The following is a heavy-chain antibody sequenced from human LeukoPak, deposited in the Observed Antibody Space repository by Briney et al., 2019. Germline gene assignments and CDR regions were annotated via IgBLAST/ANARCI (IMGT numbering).Heavy chain of an antibody. D-gene: IGHD3-22*01. Sequence: GASVKVSCKASGYTFTGYYMHWVRQAPGQGLEWRGWINPNSGGTNYAQKLQGRVTMTTDTSTSTAYMELRSLRSDDTAVYYCARVEYYYDSSGQARYNWFDPWGQGTLVTVSS. CDR3: ARVEYYYDSSGQARYNWFDP. CDR2: INPNSGGT. CDR1: GYTFTGYY. V-gene: IGHV1-2*02. J-gene: IGHJ5*02.